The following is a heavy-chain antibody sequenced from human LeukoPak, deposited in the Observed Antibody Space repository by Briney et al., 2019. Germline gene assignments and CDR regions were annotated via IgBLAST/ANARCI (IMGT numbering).Heavy chain of an antibody. Sequence: GGSLRHSCAASGFTFSSYWMHWVRQAPGKGLVWVSRINSDGSSTSYADSVKGRFTISRDNAKNTLYLQMNSLRAEDTAVYYCARDQRYCSSTSCPKNYYYYYGMDVWGKGTTVTVSS. CDR1: GFTFSSYW. D-gene: IGHD2-2*01. CDR3: ARDQRYCSSTSCPKNYYYYYGMDV. V-gene: IGHV3-74*01. CDR2: INSDGSST. J-gene: IGHJ6*04.